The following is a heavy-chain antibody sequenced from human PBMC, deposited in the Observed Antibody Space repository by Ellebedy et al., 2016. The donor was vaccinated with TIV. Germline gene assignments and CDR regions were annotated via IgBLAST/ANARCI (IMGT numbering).Heavy chain of an antibody. CDR3: ARPNMGYYYMDV. CDR2: IYPGDSDT. D-gene: IGHD2/OR15-2a*01. Sequence: PGGSLRLSCKGSGYSFPTYWIGWVRQMPGKGLEWMGIIYPGDSDTRYSPSFQGRVTISADKSISTAYLQWSSLKAADTAMYYCARPNMGYYYMDVWGEGTTVTVSS. CDR1: GYSFPTYW. J-gene: IGHJ6*03. V-gene: IGHV5-51*01.